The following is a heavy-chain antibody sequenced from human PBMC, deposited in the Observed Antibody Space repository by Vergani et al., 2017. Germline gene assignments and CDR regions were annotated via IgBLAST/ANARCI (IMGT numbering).Heavy chain of an antibody. J-gene: IGHJ3*02. D-gene: IGHD4-23*01. CDR1: GGSISSSSYY. CDR3: ASDYGGNLNAFDI. CDR2: IYYSGST. V-gene: IGHV4-61*01. Sequence: QLQLQESGPGLVKPSETLSLTCTVSGGSISSSSYYWSWIRQPPGKGLEWIGYIYYSGSTNYNPSLKSRVTISVDTSKNQFSLKLSSVTAADTAVYYCASDYGGNLNAFDIWGQGTMVTVSS.